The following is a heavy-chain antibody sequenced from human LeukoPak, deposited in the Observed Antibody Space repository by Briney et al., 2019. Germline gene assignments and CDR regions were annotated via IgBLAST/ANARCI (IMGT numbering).Heavy chain of an antibody. CDR2: ISYDGSNK. V-gene: IGHV3-30*18. CDR1: GFTFSSYG. Sequence: GGSLRLSCAASGFTFSSYGLHGVRQAPGRGLEWVAVISYDGSNKYYADSVKGRFTISRDNSKNTLYLQMNSLRAEDTAVYYCANMEWELPSDYWGQGTLVTVSS. CDR3: ANMEWELPSDY. J-gene: IGHJ4*02. D-gene: IGHD1-26*01.